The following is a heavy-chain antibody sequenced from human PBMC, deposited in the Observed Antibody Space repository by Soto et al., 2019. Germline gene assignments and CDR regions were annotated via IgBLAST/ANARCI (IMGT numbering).Heavy chain of an antibody. Sequence: EVQLVESGGGLVQPGGSLRLSCAASGFTFSSYSMNWVRQAPGKGLEWVSYISSSSNTIYYADSVKGRFTISRDNAKNSLYLQMNNLRDEDTAVYYCARDTRDGYLGYWGQGTLVTVSS. V-gene: IGHV3-48*02. D-gene: IGHD5-12*01. CDR3: ARDTRDGYLGY. CDR2: ISSSSNTI. J-gene: IGHJ4*02. CDR1: GFTFSSYS.